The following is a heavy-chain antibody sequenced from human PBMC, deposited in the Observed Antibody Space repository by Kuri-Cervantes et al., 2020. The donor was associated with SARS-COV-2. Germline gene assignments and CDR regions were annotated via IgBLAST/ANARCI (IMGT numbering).Heavy chain of an antibody. CDR2: IYTSGST. V-gene: IGHV4-4*07. Sequence: SETLSLTCTVSGYSISSSYYWSWIRQPAGKGLEWIGRIYTSGSTNYNPSLKSRVTMSVDTSKNQFSLKLSSVTAADTAVYYCARVNWGFDYWGRGTLVTVSS. J-gene: IGHJ4*02. D-gene: IGHD7-27*01. CDR1: GYSISSSYY. CDR3: ARVNWGFDY.